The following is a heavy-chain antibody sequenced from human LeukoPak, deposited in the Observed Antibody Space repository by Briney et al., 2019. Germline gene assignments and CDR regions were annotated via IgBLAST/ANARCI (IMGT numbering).Heavy chain of an antibody. J-gene: IGHJ6*02. Sequence: SETLSLTCTVSGGSISSYYWSWIRQPPGKGLEWIGYIYYSGSTNYNPSLKSRVTISVDTSKNQFSLELSSVTAADTAVYYCARDNWNYGSSMDVWGHGTTVTVSS. D-gene: IGHD1-7*01. CDR3: ARDNWNYGSSMDV. CDR2: IYYSGST. CDR1: GGSISSYY. V-gene: IGHV4-59*01.